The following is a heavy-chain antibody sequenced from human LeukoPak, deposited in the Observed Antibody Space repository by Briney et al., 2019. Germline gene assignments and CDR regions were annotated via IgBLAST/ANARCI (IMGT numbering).Heavy chain of an antibody. D-gene: IGHD4/OR15-4a*01. CDR2: IHYTGST. CDR1: GGSFSSFY. V-gene: IGHV4-59*01. Sequence: PSETLSLTCTVSGGSFSSFYWSWIRQSPGKGLEWIGYIHYTGSTKYNPSLKSRVTISLDTSKNQFSLKLSSVTAADTAMYFCARDRRRGAFDYWGQGTLVTVSS. J-gene: IGHJ4*02. CDR3: ARDRRRGAFDY.